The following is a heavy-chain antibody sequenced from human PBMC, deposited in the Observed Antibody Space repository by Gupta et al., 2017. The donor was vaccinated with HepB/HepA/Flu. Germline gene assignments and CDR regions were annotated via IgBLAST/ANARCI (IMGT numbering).Heavy chain of an antibody. Sequence: EVLLLASGGGFVLPGGSLRLSCVASGSAFSSDAMTWVRQAPGKGLEWVSIISGIGDTKYYADSVKGRFTTSRDNSKNTVYLQMDSLRVEDTALYYCIKDRNWISGWGQGTLVTVSS. V-gene: IGHV3-23*01. D-gene: IGHD1-1*01. CDR2: ISGIGDTK. J-gene: IGHJ4*02. CDR1: GSAFSSDA. CDR3: IKDRNWISG.